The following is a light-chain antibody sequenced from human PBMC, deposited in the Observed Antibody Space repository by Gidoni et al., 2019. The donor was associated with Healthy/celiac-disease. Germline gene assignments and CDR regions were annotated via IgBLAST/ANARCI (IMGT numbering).Light chain of an antibody. J-gene: IGKJ4*01. Sequence: DIQMTQSPSSLSASVGDRVTITCRASQSVSSYLTWYQQKPGKAPKLLIYGASSWQSGIPSRFSGSGSGTEFTLTISSLQSEDFAIYYCQQCNSSPYTFGGGTKVEIK. CDR3: QQCNSSPYT. CDR2: GAS. V-gene: IGKV1-39*01. CDR1: QSVSSY.